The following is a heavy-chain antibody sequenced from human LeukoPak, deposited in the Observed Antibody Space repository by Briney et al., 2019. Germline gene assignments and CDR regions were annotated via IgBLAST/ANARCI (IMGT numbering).Heavy chain of an antibody. CDR3: ASSIAVAPSDAFDI. CDR1: GYTFTDFY. CDR2: INPNSGGT. Sequence: GASVKVSCKASGYTFTDFYIHWVRQAPGQGLEWMGWINPNSGGTNYAQKFQGRVTMTRDTSISTAYMELSRLRSDGTAVYYCASSIAVAPSDAFDIWGQGTMVTVSS. V-gene: IGHV1-2*02. J-gene: IGHJ3*02. D-gene: IGHD6-19*01.